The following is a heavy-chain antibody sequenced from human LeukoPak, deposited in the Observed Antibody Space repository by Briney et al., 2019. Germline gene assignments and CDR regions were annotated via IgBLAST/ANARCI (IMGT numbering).Heavy chain of an antibody. V-gene: IGHV7-4-1*02. Sequence: ASVKVSCKASGYTLNSYAMNWVRQAPGQGLEWMGWINTSTGNPTYAQGFTGRFVFSLDTSVSTAYLQISSLKAEDTAVYYCARAAIVVVPATVNYYYYGMDVWGQGTTVTVSS. J-gene: IGHJ6*02. CDR1: GYTLNSYA. CDR3: ARAAIVVVPATVNYYYYGMDV. CDR2: INTSTGNP. D-gene: IGHD2-2*01.